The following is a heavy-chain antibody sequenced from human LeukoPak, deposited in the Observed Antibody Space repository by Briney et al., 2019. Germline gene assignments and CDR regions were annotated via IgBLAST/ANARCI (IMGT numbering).Heavy chain of an antibody. J-gene: IGHJ6*02. Sequence: SQTLSLTCAISGDSVSSNSAAWNWIRQSPSRGLEWLGRTYYRSKWYNDYAVSVKSRITINPDTSKNQFSLQLNSVTPEDTAAYYCAREEGLRYFDWLSNYYGMDVWGQGTTVTVSS. D-gene: IGHD3-9*01. CDR2: TYYRSKWYN. CDR3: AREEGLRYFDWLSNYYGMDV. V-gene: IGHV6-1*01. CDR1: GDSVSSNSAA.